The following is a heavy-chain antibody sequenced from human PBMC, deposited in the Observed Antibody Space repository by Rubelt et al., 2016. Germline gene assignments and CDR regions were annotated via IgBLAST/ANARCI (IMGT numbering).Heavy chain of an antibody. CDR3: AKIPQNTFSYDSSLS. Sequence: EVQVVESGGGLVQPGGSLRLSCAASGITVSSTYMSWVRQAPGKGLEWVSALSGGGGSTYYADSVKGRFTISRNNSKKTLFLQRNSLRAEDTALYYCAKIPQNTFSYDSSLSWGQGTLVTVSS. D-gene: IGHD3-22*01. CDR1: GITVSSTY. J-gene: IGHJ5*02. V-gene: IGHV3-23*04. CDR2: LSGGGGST.